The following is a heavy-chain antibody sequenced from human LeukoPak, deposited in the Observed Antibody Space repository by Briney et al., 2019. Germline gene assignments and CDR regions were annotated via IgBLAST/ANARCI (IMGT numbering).Heavy chain of an antibody. J-gene: IGHJ4*02. V-gene: IGHV1-46*01. CDR1: GYTFTSHY. CDR2: INPSGGGT. D-gene: IGHD3-10*01. Sequence: ASVTVSFKASGYTFTSHYMQWVRLAPGQGLEWMGIINPSGGGTRYAQKFQGRVTMTRDTPTSTVYMELSSLRSEDTAVYYCAREGSGSLPHLDHWGQGTLVTVSS. CDR3: AREGSGSLPHLDH.